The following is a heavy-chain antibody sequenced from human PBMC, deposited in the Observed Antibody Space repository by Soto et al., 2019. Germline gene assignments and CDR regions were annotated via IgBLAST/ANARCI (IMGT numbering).Heavy chain of an antibody. V-gene: IGHV4-59*01. CDR3: ARGVSGYSPGNYFDY. Sequence: SETLSLTCTVSGGSISSYYWSWIRQPPGKGLEWIGYIYYSGSTNYNPSLKSRVTISVDTSKNQFSLKLSSVTAADTAVYYCARGVSGYSPGNYFDYWGQGTLVTVSS. J-gene: IGHJ4*02. CDR2: IYYSGST. CDR1: GGSISSYY. D-gene: IGHD2-15*01.